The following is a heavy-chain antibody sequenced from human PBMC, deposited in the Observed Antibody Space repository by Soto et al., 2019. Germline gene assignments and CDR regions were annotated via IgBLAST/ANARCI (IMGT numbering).Heavy chain of an antibody. J-gene: IGHJ6*02. D-gene: IGHD6-13*01. CDR3: AKDRDGAAAGPTKFYGMDV. Sequence: EVQLLESGGGVVQPGGSLRLSCAASGFTFSSYAMSWVRQAPGKGLEWVSVISGSGASTYYADSVRGRFTISRDNSKNTLYLQMNSLRAEDTAVYYCAKDRDGAAAGPTKFYGMDVWGQGTTVTVSS. CDR1: GFTFSSYA. CDR2: ISGSGAST. V-gene: IGHV3-23*01.